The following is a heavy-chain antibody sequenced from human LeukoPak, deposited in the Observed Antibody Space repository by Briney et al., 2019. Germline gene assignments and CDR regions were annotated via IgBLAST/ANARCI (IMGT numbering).Heavy chain of an antibody. J-gene: IGHJ4*02. CDR2: ISPYNGNT. D-gene: IGHD4-23*01. Sequence: ASVKVSCKASGYTFTSYGITWVRPAPGQGLEWMGWISPYNGNTNYAQKLQGRVTMTTDTSTSTAYMELRSLRSDDTAVYYCARTLADYGGNSYYFDSWGQGTLVTVSS. CDR3: ARTLADYGGNSYYFDS. CDR1: GYTFTSYG. V-gene: IGHV1-18*01.